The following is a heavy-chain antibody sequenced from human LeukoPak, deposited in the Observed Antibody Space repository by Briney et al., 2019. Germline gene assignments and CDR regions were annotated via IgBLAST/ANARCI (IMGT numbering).Heavy chain of an antibody. CDR2: ISYDG. CDR3: ARASVYYDSSGYYLDAFDI. Sequence: GGSLRLSCAASGFTFSSYAMHWVRQAPGKGLEWVAVISYDGRITISRDNSKNTLYLQMNSLRAEDTAVYYCARASVYYDSSGYYLDAFDIWGQGTMVTVSS. V-gene: IGHV3-30*04. CDR1: GFTFSSYA. D-gene: IGHD3-22*01. J-gene: IGHJ3*02.